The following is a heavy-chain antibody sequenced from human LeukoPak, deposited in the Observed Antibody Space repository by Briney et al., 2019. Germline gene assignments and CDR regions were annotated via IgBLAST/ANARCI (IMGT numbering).Heavy chain of an antibody. J-gene: IGHJ4*02. V-gene: IGHV1-2*06. CDR3: ASERAVQGYRSGGSCYINDY. CDR2: INPNSGGT. CDR1: GYTFTGYY. D-gene: IGHD2-15*01. Sequence: ASVKVSCKASGYTFTGYYMHWVRQAPGQGLEWMGRINPNSGGTNYVQKFQGRVTMTRDTSISTAYMELSRLRSDYTAVYYCASERAVQGYRSGGSCYINDYWGQGTLVTVSS.